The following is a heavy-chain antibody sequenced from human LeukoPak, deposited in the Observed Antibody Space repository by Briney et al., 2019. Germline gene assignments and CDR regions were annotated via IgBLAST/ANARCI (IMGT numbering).Heavy chain of an antibody. Sequence: GASVKVSCKASGYTFTTYAMNWVRQAPGQRLEWMGWINIGNGNTKYSQRFQGRVTITRDTSATTAYMELSSLRSEDTAVYYCARDLNYDYVWGSYRYTPFDYWGQGTLVTVSS. CDR2: INIGNGNT. V-gene: IGHV1-3*04. J-gene: IGHJ4*02. CDR3: ARDLNYDYVWGSYRYTPFDY. CDR1: GYTFTTYA. D-gene: IGHD3-16*02.